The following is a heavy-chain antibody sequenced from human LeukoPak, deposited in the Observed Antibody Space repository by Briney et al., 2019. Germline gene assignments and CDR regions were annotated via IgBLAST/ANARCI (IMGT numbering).Heavy chain of an antibody. J-gene: IGHJ5*02. CDR3: AREYSGSASSDWFDP. Sequence: SETLSLTCTVSGGSISSYYWSWIRQPPGKGLEWIGYIYYSGSTNYNPSLKSRVTISVDTSKNQFSLKLSSVTAADTAVYHCAREYSGSASSDWFDPWGQGTLVTVSS. D-gene: IGHD3-10*01. V-gene: IGHV4-59*01. CDR2: IYYSGST. CDR1: GGSISSYY.